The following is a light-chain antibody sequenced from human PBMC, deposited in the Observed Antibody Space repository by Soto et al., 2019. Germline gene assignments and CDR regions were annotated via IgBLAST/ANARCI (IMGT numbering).Light chain of an antibody. Sequence: DIVMTQSPDSLAVSLGERATINCKPSQSILYSSNNKSYLTWFQQKPGQPPKLLIYWASTRESGVPDRFSGSGSGTDFTLTISSLQAQDVAVYYCQQYYNTPLTFGQGTKVEIK. V-gene: IGKV4-1*01. CDR1: QSILYSSNNKSY. CDR3: QQYYNTPLT. J-gene: IGKJ1*01. CDR2: WAS.